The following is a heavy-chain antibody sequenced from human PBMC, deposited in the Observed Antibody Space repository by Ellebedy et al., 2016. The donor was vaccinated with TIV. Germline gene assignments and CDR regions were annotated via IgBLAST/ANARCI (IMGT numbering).Heavy chain of an antibody. Sequence: ASVKVSCKASGYTFTGYYMHWTRQAPGQGLEWMGWINPDNGGTYYAESFQGRVTMTRDTSISTAYMELSRLTSDDTAVYYCARPRETPNFYFGMDIWGQGTTVTVSS. V-gene: IGHV1-2*02. CDR1: GYTFTGYY. CDR2: INPDNGGT. J-gene: IGHJ6*02. CDR3: ARPRETPNFYFGMDI.